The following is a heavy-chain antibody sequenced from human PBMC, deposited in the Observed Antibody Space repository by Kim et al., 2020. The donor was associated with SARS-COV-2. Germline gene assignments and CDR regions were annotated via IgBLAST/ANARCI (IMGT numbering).Heavy chain of an antibody. CDR3: AREPGYTNYAFDY. D-gene: IGHD3-16*02. Sequence: GGSLRLSCVASGITSNTDAMSWVRQAPGKGLEWVSAISGNSGTTKYAGSVKGRFTISRDNSKNTLYLQMNSLRAEDTAIYYCAREPGYTNYAFDYWGQGTPVTVSS. J-gene: IGHJ4*02. CDR2: ISGNSGTT. V-gene: IGHV3-23*01. CDR1: GITSNTDA.